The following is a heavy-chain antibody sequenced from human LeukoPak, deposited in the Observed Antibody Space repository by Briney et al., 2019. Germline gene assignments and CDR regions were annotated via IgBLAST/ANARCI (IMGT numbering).Heavy chain of an antibody. CDR2: ISGSGGST. D-gene: IGHD3-16*02. CDR3: AKHSYYDYVWGSYRYIGSPFDY. CDR1: GFTFSSYA. J-gene: IGHJ4*02. V-gene: IGHV3-23*01. Sequence: AGGSLRLSCAASGFTFSSYAMSWVRQAPGKGLEWVSAISGSGGSTYYADSVKGRFTISRDNSKNTLYLQMNSLRAEDTAVYYCAKHSYYDYVWGSYRYIGSPFDYWGQGTLVTVSS.